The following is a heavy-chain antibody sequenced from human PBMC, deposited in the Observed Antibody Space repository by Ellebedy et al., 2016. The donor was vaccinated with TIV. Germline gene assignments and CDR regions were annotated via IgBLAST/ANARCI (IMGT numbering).Heavy chain of an antibody. J-gene: IGHJ6*02. CDR3: AKGRTTSSNWFYWYYGMDV. CDR1: GFTFNIYA. CDR2: VDTGDNT. Sequence: PGGSLRLSCAASGFTFNIYAMSWVRQAPGKGLEWVSLVDTGDNTYDADSVKGRFTISRYNSKNTLYLQVNSMRAEDTAIYFCAKGRTTSSNWFYWYYGMDVWGQGTTVTVSS. V-gene: IGHV3-23*01. D-gene: IGHD6-13*01.